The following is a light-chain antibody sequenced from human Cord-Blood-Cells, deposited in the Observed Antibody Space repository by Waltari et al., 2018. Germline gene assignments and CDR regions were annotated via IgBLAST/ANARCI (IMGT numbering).Light chain of an antibody. V-gene: IGLV2-14*01. CDR2: DVS. CDR3: SSYTSSSRV. Sequence: QSALTQPAPVSGSPGQSITISCTGTSSDVGCYNYFSWYQQHPGKAPKLMIYDVSNRPSGVSNRFSGSKSGNTASLTISGLQAEDEADYYCSSYTSSSRVFGGGTKLTVL. CDR1: SSDVGCYNY. J-gene: IGLJ3*02.